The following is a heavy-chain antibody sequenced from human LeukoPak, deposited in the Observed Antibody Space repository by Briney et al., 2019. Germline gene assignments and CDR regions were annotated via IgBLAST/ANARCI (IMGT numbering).Heavy chain of an antibody. CDR1: GFTFSGYA. D-gene: IGHD3-10*01. Sequence: PGGSLRLSCAASGFTFSGYAMSWVRQAPGKGLEWVSVISAGGGSTCYADSVKGRFTISRDNSKNTLYLQMNSLRAEDTAVYYCAKDYYGSGSYSGMDVWGQGTTVTVSS. J-gene: IGHJ6*02. CDR3: AKDYYGSGSYSGMDV. V-gene: IGHV3-23*01. CDR2: ISAGGGST.